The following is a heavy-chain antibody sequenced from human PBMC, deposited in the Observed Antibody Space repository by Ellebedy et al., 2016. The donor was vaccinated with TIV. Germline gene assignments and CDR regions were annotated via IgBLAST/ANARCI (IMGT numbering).Heavy chain of an antibody. CDR3: ARHYPGGIVVVPTAHFDY. J-gene: IGHJ4*02. Sequence: GKSLKISCKGSGYSFTSYWISWVRQMPGKGLEWMGRIDPSDSYTNYSPSFQGHVTISADKSISTAYLQWSSLKASDTAMYYCARHYPGGIVVVPTAHFDYWGQGTLVTVSS. D-gene: IGHD2-2*01. CDR2: IDPSDSYT. V-gene: IGHV5-10-1*01. CDR1: GYSFTSYW.